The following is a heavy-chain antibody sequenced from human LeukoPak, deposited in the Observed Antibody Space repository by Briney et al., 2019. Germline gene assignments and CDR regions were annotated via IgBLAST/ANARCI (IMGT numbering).Heavy chain of an antibody. D-gene: IGHD1-1*01. Sequence: GGSPRLSCAASGFTFSNAWMSWVRQAPGKGLEWVGRIKSKTDGGTTDYAAPAKGRFTISRDDSKNTLYLQMNSLKTEDTAVYYCTTDGAYNWNDVAWFDPWGQGTLVTVSS. CDR1: GFTFSNAW. V-gene: IGHV3-15*01. CDR2: IKSKTDGGTT. CDR3: TTDGAYNWNDVAWFDP. J-gene: IGHJ5*02.